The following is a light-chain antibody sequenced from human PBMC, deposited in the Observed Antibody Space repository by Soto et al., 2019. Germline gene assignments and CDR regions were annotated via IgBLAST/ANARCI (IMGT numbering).Light chain of an antibody. J-gene: IGLJ2*01. CDR3: SSYTSRSTLGV. CDR1: NSDIGGYNY. Sequence: QSALTQPASVSGSPGQSITISCTGTNSDIGGYNYVSWYQQHPGKAPKLMIYDVSNRPSGVSYRLSGSKSGNTASLTISGLQAEDEADYYCSSYTSRSTLGVFGGGTKLPVL. V-gene: IGLV2-14*03. CDR2: DVS.